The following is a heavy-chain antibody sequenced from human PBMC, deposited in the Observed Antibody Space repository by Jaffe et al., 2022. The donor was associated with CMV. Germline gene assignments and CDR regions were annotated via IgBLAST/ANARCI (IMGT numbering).Heavy chain of an antibody. D-gene: IGHD3-22*01. V-gene: IGHV4-34*01. CDR1: GGSFSGYY. J-gene: IGHJ4*02. CDR3: ASLQGYYDSSGYPPIMWGPSFDY. CDR2: INHSGST. Sequence: QVQLQQWGAGLLKPSETLSLTCAVYGGSFSGYYWSWIRQPPGKGLEWIGEINHSGSTNYNPSLKSRVTISVDTSKNQFSLKLSSVTAADTAVYYCASLQGYYDSSGYPPIMWGPSFDYWGQGTLVTVSS.